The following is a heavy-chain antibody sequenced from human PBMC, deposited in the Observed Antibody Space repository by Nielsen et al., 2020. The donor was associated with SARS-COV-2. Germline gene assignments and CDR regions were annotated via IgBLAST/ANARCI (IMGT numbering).Heavy chain of an antibody. J-gene: IGHJ6*03. CDR1: GGSFSGYY. Sequence: SETLSLTCAVYGGSFSGYYWSWIRQPPGKGLEWIGEINHSGSTNYNPSLKSRVTISVDTSKNQFSLKLSSVTAADTAVYYCARARYSYGYYYMDVWGKGTTVTVSS. CDR3: ARARYSYGYYYMDV. CDR2: INHSGST. V-gene: IGHV4-34*01. D-gene: IGHD5-18*01.